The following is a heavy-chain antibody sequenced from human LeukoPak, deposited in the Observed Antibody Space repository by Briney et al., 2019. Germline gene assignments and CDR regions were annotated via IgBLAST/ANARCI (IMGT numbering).Heavy chain of an antibody. CDR1: GYTFTSYG. D-gene: IGHD3-3*01. CDR3: ARDDGSGNPDY. J-gene: IGHJ4*02. CDR2: ISAYNGNT. V-gene: IGHV1-18*01. Sequence: ASVKVSCKASGYTFTSYGISWVRQAPGKGLEWMGWISAYNGNTNYAQKLQGRVTMTTDTSTSTAYMDMRSLRSDDTAVYYCARDDGSGNPDYWGQGTLVTVSS.